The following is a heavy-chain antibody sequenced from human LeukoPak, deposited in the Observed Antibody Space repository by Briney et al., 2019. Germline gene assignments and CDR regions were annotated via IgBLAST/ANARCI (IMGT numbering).Heavy chain of an antibody. CDR3: ARDTDWSFDY. V-gene: IGHV3-48*01. J-gene: IGHJ4*02. CDR1: GFTFSGYS. CDR2: INNDRSSI. Sequence: GGSLRLSXAASGFTFSGYSMNWVRQAPGKGLEWISYINNDRSSIADSVKGRFTISRDNAENSLFPQMNSLRAEDTAVYYCARDTDWSFDYWGQGILVTVSS. D-gene: IGHD2-21*01.